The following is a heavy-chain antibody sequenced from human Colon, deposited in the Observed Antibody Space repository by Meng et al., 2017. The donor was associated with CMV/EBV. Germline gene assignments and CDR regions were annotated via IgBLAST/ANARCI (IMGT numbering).Heavy chain of an antibody. CDR2: TYYTSKWYN. CDR3: ARAVMNLRLQFPDYTMDV. CDR1: NSAA. J-gene: IGHJ6*02. Sequence: NSAAWNWIRQSPSRGLEWLGRTYYTSKWYNGYAVSVKSRITINPDTSRNQFSLQLNSVTPEDTAVYYCARAVMNLRLQFPDYTMDVWGQGTTVTVSS. V-gene: IGHV6-1*01. D-gene: IGHD5-24*01.